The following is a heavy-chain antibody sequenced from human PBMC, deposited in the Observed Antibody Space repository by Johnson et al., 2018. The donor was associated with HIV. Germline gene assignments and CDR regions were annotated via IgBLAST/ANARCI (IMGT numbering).Heavy chain of an antibody. Sequence: QMLLVESGEGVVQPGGSLRLSCAASGFTFSSYGMHWVRQAPGKGLEWVAVISYDGSNKYYADSVKGRFTISRDNSKNTLYLQMNRLRADDTAVYYCAGGRGWVTLNAFDMWGQGTLVTVSS. D-gene: IGHD4-23*01. V-gene: IGHV3-33*05. CDR2: ISYDGSNK. CDR3: AGGRGWVTLNAFDM. CDR1: GFTFSSYG. J-gene: IGHJ3*02.